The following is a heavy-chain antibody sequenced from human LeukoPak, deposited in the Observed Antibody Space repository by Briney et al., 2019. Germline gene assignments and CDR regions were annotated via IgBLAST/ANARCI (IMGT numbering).Heavy chain of an antibody. CDR3: ATRVRGSYSFDF. Sequence: SVKVSCKASGGTFSSYAISWVRQAPGQGLEWMGRIIPILGIANYAQKFQGRVTITADKSTSTAYMELSSLRSEDTAVYYCATRVRGSYSFDFWGQGTLVTVSS. CDR2: IIPILGIA. J-gene: IGHJ4*02. V-gene: IGHV1-69*04. D-gene: IGHD1-26*01. CDR1: GGTFSSYA.